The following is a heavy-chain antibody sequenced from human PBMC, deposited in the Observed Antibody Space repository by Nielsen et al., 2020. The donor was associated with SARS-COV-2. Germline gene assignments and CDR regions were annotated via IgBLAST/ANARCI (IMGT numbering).Heavy chain of an antibody. CDR2: IGTTGDKT. CDR3: ATWGTYGDLDAFHF. V-gene: IGHV3-23*01. D-gene: IGHD4-17*01. J-gene: IGHJ3*01. CDR1: GFSFSSYA. Sequence: GGSLRLSCAASGFSFSSYAMTWVRQAPGKGLEWVSSIGTTGDKTFYADSVKGRFIISRDNSKNTLYLQMNSLRAEDTAVYYCATWGTYGDLDAFHFWGQGTMVTVSS.